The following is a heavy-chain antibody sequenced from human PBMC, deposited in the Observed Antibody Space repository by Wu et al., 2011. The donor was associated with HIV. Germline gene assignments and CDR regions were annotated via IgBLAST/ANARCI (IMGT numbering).Heavy chain of an antibody. V-gene: IGHV1-18*01. CDR3: ARGGPEDTIFGVVFNYFDP. J-gene: IGHJ5*02. CDR2: ISAYNGDT. CDR1: GYTFTNYG. D-gene: IGHD3-3*01. Sequence: QVQLVQSGAEVKKPGASVNVSCKASGYTFTNYGIFWVRQAPGQGLEWMGWISAYNGDTNYAQKLQGRVTMTTDTSTSTAYMELRSLRSDDTAVYYCARGGPEDTIFGVVFNYFDPWGQGTLVTVSS.